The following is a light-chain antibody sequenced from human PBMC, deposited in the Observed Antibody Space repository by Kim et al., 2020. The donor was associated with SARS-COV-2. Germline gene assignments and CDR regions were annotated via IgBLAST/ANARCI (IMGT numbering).Light chain of an antibody. CDR2: KDS. J-gene: IGLJ2*01. V-gene: IGLV3-25*03. Sequence: SYELTQPPSVSVSPGQTARITCSGDALPKQYAYWYQQKPGQAPVLVIYKDSERPSGIPERFSGSSSGTTGTLTISGVQAEDETDYYCQSADSSGTFSVVFGGGTQLTVL. CDR1: ALPKQY. CDR3: QSADSSGTFSVV.